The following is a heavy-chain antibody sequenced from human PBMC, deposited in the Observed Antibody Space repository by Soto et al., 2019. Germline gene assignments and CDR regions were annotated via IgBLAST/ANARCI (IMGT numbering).Heavy chain of an antibody. CDR2: FNPTGDTA. Sequence: QVQLVQSGAEVKKPGASVKASCKASGYTFTSYYILWVRQAPGQGLEWMGIFNPTGDTASYAQKLQGRVTMTRDTSTGTAYLELGSLRSEDTAVYYCARGGRIVDTGIGYYYYHAMDVWGQGTTVTVS. J-gene: IGHJ6*02. CDR1: GYTFTSYY. V-gene: IGHV1-46*01. CDR3: ARGGRIVDTGIGYYYYHAMDV. D-gene: IGHD5-18*01.